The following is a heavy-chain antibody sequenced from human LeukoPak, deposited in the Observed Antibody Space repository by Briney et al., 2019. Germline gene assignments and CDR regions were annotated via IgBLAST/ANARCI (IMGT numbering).Heavy chain of an antibody. D-gene: IGHD2-2*01. V-gene: IGHV3-23*01. CDR1: GFTFNSYA. CDR3: AEDLGYHPDY. CDR2: ISGSGGST. J-gene: IGHJ4*02. Sequence: PGGSLRLSCAASGFTFNSYAMSWVRQAPGKGLEWVSAISGSGGSTYYADSVKGRFTISRDNSKNTLYLQMNSLRAEDTAVYYCAEDLGYHPDYWGQGTLVTVSS.